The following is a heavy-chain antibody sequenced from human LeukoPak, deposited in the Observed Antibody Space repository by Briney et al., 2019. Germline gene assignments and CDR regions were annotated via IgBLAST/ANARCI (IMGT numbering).Heavy chain of an antibody. D-gene: IGHD5-24*01. Sequence: GASVKLSCKASGYTFTCYYMHMVRQAPGQGLEWRGCINPNSGGTNYAQKFQGRVTMTRDTSITTAYMELSKLRSDDTAVYYCARVDLMATILFWVKDYFDYWGQGTLVTVSS. CDR2: INPNSGGT. CDR1: GYTFTCYY. J-gene: IGHJ4*02. CDR3: ARVDLMATILFWVKDYFDY. V-gene: IGHV1-2*02.